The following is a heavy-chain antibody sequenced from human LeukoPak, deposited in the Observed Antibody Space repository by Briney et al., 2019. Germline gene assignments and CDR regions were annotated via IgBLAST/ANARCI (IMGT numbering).Heavy chain of an antibody. Sequence: GGSLRLSCAASGFTFDDYAMHWVRQAPGKGLEWVSGISWSSSSIGYADSVKGRFTISRDNAKNSLYLQMNSLRAEDTALYYCEKSGVYYMEYFDYGGQGPLVAVSS. J-gene: IGHJ4*02. CDR2: ISWSSSSI. D-gene: IGHD3-10*01. V-gene: IGHV3-9*01. CDR3: EKSGVYYMEYFDY. CDR1: GFTFDDYA.